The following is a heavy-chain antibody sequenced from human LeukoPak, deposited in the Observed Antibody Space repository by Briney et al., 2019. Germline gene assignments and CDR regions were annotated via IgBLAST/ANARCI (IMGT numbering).Heavy chain of an antibody. CDR1: GGSFSGYY. D-gene: IGHD3-22*01. J-gene: IGHJ4*02. CDR2: INHSGST. Sequence: SETLSLTCAVYGGSFSGYYWSWIRQPPGKGLEWIGEINHSGSTNYNPSLKSRVTISVDTSKNQFSLKLSSVTAADTAVYYCASFSSGYLGDRLDYWGQGTLVTVSS. V-gene: IGHV4-34*01. CDR3: ASFSSGYLGDRLDY.